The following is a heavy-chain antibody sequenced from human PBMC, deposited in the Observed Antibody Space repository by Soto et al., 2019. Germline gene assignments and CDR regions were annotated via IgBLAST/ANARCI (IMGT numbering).Heavy chain of an antibody. CDR3: ARIRMGILTGSGAFDI. CDR1: GFSLSNARMG. D-gene: IGHD3-9*01. J-gene: IGHJ3*02. V-gene: IGHV2-26*01. Sequence: QVTLKESGPVLVKPTEPLTLTCTVSGFSLSNARMGVSWIRQPPGKALEWLAHIFSNDEKSYSTSLKSRLTISKETSKSQVVLTMTNMDTVDTATYYCARIRMGILTGSGAFDIWGQGTMVTVSS. CDR2: IFSNDEK.